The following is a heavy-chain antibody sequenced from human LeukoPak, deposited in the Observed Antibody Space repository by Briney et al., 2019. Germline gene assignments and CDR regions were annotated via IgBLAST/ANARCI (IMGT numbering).Heavy chain of an antibody. V-gene: IGHV3-9*03. J-gene: IGHJ6*03. CDR2: ISRNSDST. CDR3: AREEHSYGYIRIGYYYYYMDV. CDR1: GFPFDDKA. Sequence: GRSLRLSCAASGFPFDDKAMHWVRQAPGNGLEWVAGISRNSDSTDYADSVKGRFTISRDNAKNSLYLQMNSLRAEDMALYYCAREEHSYGYIRIGYYYYYMDVWGKGTTVTVSS. D-gene: IGHD5-18*01.